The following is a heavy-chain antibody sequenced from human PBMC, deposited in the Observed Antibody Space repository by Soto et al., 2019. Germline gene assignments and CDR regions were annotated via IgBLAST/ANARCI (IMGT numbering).Heavy chain of an antibody. V-gene: IGHV1-46*01. Sequence: ASVKVSCKASGYTFTSYYMHWVRQAPGQGLEWMGIINPSGGSTSYAQKFQGRVTMTRDTSTSTVYMELSSLRSEDTAVYYCARGGYYYDSSGQGVGAFDIWGQGTMVTVSS. CDR1: GYTFTSYY. J-gene: IGHJ3*02. D-gene: IGHD3-22*01. CDR3: ARGGYYYDSSGQGVGAFDI. CDR2: INPSGGST.